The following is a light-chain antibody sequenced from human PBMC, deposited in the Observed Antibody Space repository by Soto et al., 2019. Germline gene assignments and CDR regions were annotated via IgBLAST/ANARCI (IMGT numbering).Light chain of an antibody. J-gene: IGLJ1*01. CDR1: SSDVGIYNH. CDR3: NSYTASSIYV. V-gene: IGLV2-14*01. CDR2: DVS. Sequence: QSVLTQPASVSGSPGQSITISCTGTSSDVGIYNHVSWYQQHPGKAPKLVIYDVSNRPSGVSNRFSGSKSGNTASLTISGLQLAEGAFYYYNSYTASSIYVCGTGTRVTAL.